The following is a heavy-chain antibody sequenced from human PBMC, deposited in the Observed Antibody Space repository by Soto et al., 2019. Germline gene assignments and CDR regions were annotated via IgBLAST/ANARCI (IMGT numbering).Heavy chain of an antibody. D-gene: IGHD3-10*01. V-gene: IGHV4-4*02. CDR3: ARVSASVMLRGVAIN. Sequence: PSETLSLTCAVSGASISSDNWWSWVRQPPGKGMEWIGEIYHSGSTNFNPSLKSRVTISVDKSKNQFSLKLSSVTAADTAIYYCARVSASVMLRGVAINWGQGTLVTVSS. J-gene: IGHJ4*02. CDR2: IYHSGST. CDR1: GASISSDNW.